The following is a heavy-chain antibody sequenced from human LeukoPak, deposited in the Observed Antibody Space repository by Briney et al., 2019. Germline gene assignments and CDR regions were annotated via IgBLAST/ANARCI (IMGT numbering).Heavy chain of an antibody. D-gene: IGHD3-22*01. Sequence: GGSLRLSCAASGFTFSSYGMHWVRQAPGKGLEWVAVIWYDGSNKYYADSVKGRFTISRDNSKNTLYLQMNSLRAEDTAVYYCARDSADTMIVVVTYFDYWGQGTLVTVSS. V-gene: IGHV3-33*01. CDR3: ARDSADTMIVVVTYFDY. J-gene: IGHJ4*02. CDR1: GFTFSSYG. CDR2: IWYDGSNK.